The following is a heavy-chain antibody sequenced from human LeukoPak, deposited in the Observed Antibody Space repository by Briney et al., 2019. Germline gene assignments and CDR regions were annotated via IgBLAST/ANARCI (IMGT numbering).Heavy chain of an antibody. D-gene: IGHD3-10*01. J-gene: IGHJ6*02. CDR1: GYSFNSHH. Sequence: GASVKVSCKTSGYSFNSHHVHWVRQAPGQGLEWMGVKFSHDGTTSYTQNFQGRLTMTRDTSTSTVYMELSSLRSEDTAVCYCARDSGNFHYDMDVWGQGTTVIVSS. V-gene: IGHV1-46*02. CDR3: ARDSGNFHYDMDV. CDR2: KFSHDGTT.